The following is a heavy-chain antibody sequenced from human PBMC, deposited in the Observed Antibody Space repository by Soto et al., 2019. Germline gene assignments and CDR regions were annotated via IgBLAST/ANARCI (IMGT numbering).Heavy chain of an antibody. CDR2: IYYSGST. CDR3: AREGAAPYYYYGMDV. V-gene: IGHV4-31*03. D-gene: IGHD6-6*01. J-gene: IGHJ6*02. CDR1: GGSISSGGYF. Sequence: QVQLQESGPGLVKPSQTLSLTCTVSGGSISSGGYFWSWIRQHPGKGREWLGFIYYSGSTYYNPSLKSRVTISVDTSKNQFSLKLSSVTAAETAVYYCAREGAAPYYYYGMDVWGQGTTVTVSS.